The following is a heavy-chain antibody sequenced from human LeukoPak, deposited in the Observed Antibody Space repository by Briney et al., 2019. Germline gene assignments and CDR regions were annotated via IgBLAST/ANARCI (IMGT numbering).Heavy chain of an antibody. V-gene: IGHV3-13*01. CDR1: GFTFSNSD. D-gene: IGHD1-26*01. J-gene: IGHJ4*02. CDR2: IGTVGDT. CDR3: AKWGHSGSYYVSYYFDY. Sequence: GGSLRLSCAASGFTFSNSDMHWVRQAAGKGLEWVSAIGTVGDTYYPGSVKGRFTISRDNSKSTLYLQMNSLRAEDTAVYYCAKWGHSGSYYVSYYFDYWGQGTLVTVSS.